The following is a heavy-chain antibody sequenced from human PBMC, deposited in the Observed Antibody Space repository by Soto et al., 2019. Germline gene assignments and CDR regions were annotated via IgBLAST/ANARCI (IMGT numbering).Heavy chain of an antibody. D-gene: IGHD1-1*01. CDR2: ISAYKGNT. V-gene: IGHV1-18*04. Sequence: ASVKVSCKVSGYPFTSYGLSWVRHAPEQGLEWMGWISAYKGNTNYAQKFQGRVTMTTDTSPNTAYMELRGLRSDDTAGYYCARELYTGLEGTIDHYGMDVWRQGTTVTVSS. CDR3: ARELYTGLEGTIDHYGMDV. CDR1: GYPFTSYG. J-gene: IGHJ6*02.